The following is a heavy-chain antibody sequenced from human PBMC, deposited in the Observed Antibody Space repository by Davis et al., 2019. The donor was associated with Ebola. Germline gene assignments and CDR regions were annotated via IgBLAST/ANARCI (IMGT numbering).Heavy chain of an antibody. CDR3: ARDGETPMVRGVIPAYYYYMDV. CDR1: GGTFSSYA. V-gene: IGHV1-69*13. Sequence: SVKVSCKASGGTFSSYAISWVRQAPGQGLEWMGGIIPIFGTANYAQKFQGRVTITADESTSTAYMELSSLRSEDTAVYYCARDGETPMVRGVIPAYYYYMDVWGKGTTVTVSS. J-gene: IGHJ6*03. CDR2: IIPIFGTA. D-gene: IGHD3-10*01.